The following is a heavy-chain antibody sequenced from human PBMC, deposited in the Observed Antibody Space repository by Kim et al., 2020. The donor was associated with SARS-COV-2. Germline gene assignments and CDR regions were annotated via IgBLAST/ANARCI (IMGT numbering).Heavy chain of an antibody. CDR1: GFTFSSYA. Sequence: GGSLRLSCAASGFTFSSYAMSWVRQAPGKGLEWVSAISGSGGSTYYADSVKGRFTISRDNTKNTLYLQMNSLRAEDTAVYYCAKGQVPPVLSGFDYWGQGTLVTVSS. CDR3: AKGQVPPVLSGFDY. J-gene: IGHJ4*02. CDR2: ISGSGGST. V-gene: IGHV3-23*01. D-gene: IGHD2-2*01.